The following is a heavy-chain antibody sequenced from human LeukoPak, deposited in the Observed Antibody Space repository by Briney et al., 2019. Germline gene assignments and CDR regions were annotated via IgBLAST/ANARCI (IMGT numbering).Heavy chain of an antibody. CDR1: GYSFTSQW. J-gene: IGHJ4*02. V-gene: IGHV5-51*01. D-gene: IGHD6-13*01. Sequence: GESLKISCKGSGYSFTSQWIGWVRQMPGKGLECMGIIYPGDFGTRYSPSFQGQVTISADKSISTAYLHWSSLKASDTAIYYCARQGGDSSSWHTFDYWGQGTLVTVSS. CDR3: ARQGGDSSSWHTFDY. CDR2: IYPGDFGT.